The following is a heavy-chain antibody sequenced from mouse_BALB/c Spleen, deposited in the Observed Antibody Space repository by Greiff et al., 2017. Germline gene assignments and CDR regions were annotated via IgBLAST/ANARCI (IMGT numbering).Heavy chain of an antibody. CDR3: APPLYGNYGY. CDR1: GYSFTSCYI. Sequence: EVKLVESGPDLVKPSQSLSLTCTVTGYSFTSCYIRRWNQQLPENQLEWMGYIPDSGSTNYNPSLKSRISITRDTSKNPFFLPLNSVTTEDTATYYCAPPLYGNYGYWGQGTTLTVSS. J-gene: IGHJ2*01. V-gene: IGHV3-1*02. CDR2: IPDSGST. D-gene: IGHD2-1*01.